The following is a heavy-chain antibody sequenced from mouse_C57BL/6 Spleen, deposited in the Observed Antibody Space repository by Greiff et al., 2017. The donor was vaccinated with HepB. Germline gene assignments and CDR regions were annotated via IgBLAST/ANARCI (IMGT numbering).Heavy chain of an antibody. D-gene: IGHD3-3*01. CDR3: ARGGQSHFDY. CDR2: INYDGSST. CDR1: GFTFSDYY. Sequence: EVKLMESEGGLVQPGSSMKLSCTASGFTFSDYYMAWVRQVPEKGLEWVANINYDGSSTYYLDSLKSRFIISRDNAKNILYLQMSSLKSEDTATYYCARGGQSHFDYWGQGTTLTVSS. J-gene: IGHJ2*01. V-gene: IGHV5-16*01.